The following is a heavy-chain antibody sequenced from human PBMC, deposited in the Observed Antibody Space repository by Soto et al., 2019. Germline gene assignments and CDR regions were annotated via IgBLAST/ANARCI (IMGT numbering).Heavy chain of an antibody. CDR3: AKLQHNSYYYVMDV. CDR1: GFTLSSAA. CDR2: ITYSGTT. V-gene: IGHV3-23*01. Sequence: HLVGSLRLSCAGAGFTLSSAAMRWVRQAPGQVLECASSITYSGTTHYTDSVKGRFTISRDNSKHTLYLQMDSLRAEDTAVDYCAKLQHNSYYYVMDVWGQGPTVTVSS. J-gene: IGHJ6*02.